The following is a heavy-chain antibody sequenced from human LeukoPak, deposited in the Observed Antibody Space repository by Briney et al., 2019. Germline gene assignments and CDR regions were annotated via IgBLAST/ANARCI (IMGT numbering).Heavy chain of an antibody. Sequence: PGGSLRLSCVASGFTFSNYYMHRVRQAPGKGLEWVAIISDDGERKFYADSVRGRITISRDKSKNTLFLQMNSLRADDTAVYFCAKDLSGHWCIDYWGQGTLVTVSS. D-gene: IGHD4/OR15-4a*01. CDR2: ISDDGERK. J-gene: IGHJ4*02. CDR3: AKDLSGHWCIDY. V-gene: IGHV3-30*18. CDR1: GFTFSNYY.